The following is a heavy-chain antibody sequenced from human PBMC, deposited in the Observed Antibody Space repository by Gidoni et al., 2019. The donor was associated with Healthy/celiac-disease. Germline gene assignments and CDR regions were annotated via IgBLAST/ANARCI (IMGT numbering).Heavy chain of an antibody. CDR1: GFTFSDYY. D-gene: IGHD4-17*01. J-gene: IGHJ4*02. CDR2: ISSSSSYT. V-gene: IGHV3-11*05. CDR3: ARVIDDYGDYFDY. Sequence: QVQLVESGGGLVKPGGSLRLSCAASGFTFSDYYMSWIRQAPGKGLEWVSYISSSSSYTNYADSVKGRFTISRDNAKNSLYLQMNSLRAEDTAVYYCARVIDDYGDYFDYWGQGTLVTVSS.